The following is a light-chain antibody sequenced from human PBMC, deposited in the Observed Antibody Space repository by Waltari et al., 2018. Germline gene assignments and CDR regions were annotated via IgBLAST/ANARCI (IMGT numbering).Light chain of an antibody. CDR1: QSVNSY. CDR2: DAS. J-gene: IGKJ5*01. CDR3: QQRFTWPSIT. V-gene: IGKV3-11*01. Sequence: LTQSPATLSLSPGERATLSCRTSQSVNSYLAWYQHKPGQAPRLLIYDASNRATGIPARFSGSGSGTDFTLTISSLEPDDFALYYCQQRFTWPSITFGQGTRLEIK.